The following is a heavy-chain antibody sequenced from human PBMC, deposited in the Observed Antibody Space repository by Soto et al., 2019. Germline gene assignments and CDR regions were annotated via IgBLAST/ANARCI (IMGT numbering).Heavy chain of an antibody. Sequence: EVQLVESGGGLVQPGGSLKLSCAASGFTFSGSAMHWVRQASGKGLEWVGRIRSKANSYATAYAASVKGRFTISRDDSKNTAYLQMNSLKTEDTAVYYCTIQYCSSTSCYGYYYYGMDVWGQGTTVTVSS. V-gene: IGHV3-73*02. CDR3: TIQYCSSTSCYGYYYYGMDV. J-gene: IGHJ6*02. CDR2: IRSKANSYAT. CDR1: GFTFSGSA. D-gene: IGHD2-2*01.